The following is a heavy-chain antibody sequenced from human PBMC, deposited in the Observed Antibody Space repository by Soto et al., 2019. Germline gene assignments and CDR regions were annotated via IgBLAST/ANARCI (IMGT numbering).Heavy chain of an antibody. Sequence: SETLSLTCTVSTDSINSYYWSWIRQPAGKGLEWIGRVYSSGSTNYNSSLKSRVTMSVDTSKNQFSLNLKSVTAADTAVYYCARDIVVVPAVPLDYYYGLDVWGQGTSVTVSS. CDR1: TDSINSYY. V-gene: IGHV4-4*07. D-gene: IGHD2-2*01. CDR3: ARDIVVVPAVPLDYYYGLDV. CDR2: VYSSGST. J-gene: IGHJ6*02.